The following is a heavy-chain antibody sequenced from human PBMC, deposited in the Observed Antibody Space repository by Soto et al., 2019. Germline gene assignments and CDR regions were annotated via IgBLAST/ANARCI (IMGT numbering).Heavy chain of an antibody. V-gene: IGHV1-2*02. CDR3: ARDRPFDY. Sequence: QVQLVQSGAEVKKPGASVKVSCKASGYTFTAYYMYWVRQAPGQGLEWMGWINPNTGETNDAQKFQGSVTVTRDTSISTADIEWSRLRSDDTAVYYCARDRPFDYWGQGTLVTVSS. CDR2: INPNTGET. J-gene: IGHJ4*02. CDR1: GYTFTAYY.